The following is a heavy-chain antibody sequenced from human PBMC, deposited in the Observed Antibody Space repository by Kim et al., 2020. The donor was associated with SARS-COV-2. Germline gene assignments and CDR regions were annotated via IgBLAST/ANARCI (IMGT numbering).Heavy chain of an antibody. J-gene: IGHJ6*03. Sequence: ASVKVSCKASGYTFTSYDINWVRQATGQGLEWMGWMNPNSGNTGYAQKFQGRVTMTRNTSISTAYMELSSLRSEDTAVYYCARGSRLGYDFWSGYYRYYYYYMDVWGKGTTVTVSS. CDR3: ARGSRLGYDFWSGYYRYYYYYMDV. V-gene: IGHV1-8*01. CDR1: GYTFTSYD. CDR2: MNPNSGNT. D-gene: IGHD3-3*01.